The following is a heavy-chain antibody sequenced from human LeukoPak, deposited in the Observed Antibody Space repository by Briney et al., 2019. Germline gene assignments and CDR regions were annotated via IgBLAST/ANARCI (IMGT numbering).Heavy chain of an antibody. Sequence: PGGSLRLSCAASGFTVSSNYMSWVRQAPGKGLEWVSAISGSGGSTYYADSVKGRFTISRDNSKNTLYLQMNSLRAEDTAVYYCAKGESRFGELSYYYYGMDVWGQGTTVTVSS. D-gene: IGHD3-10*01. CDR3: AKGESRFGELSYYYYGMDV. J-gene: IGHJ6*02. CDR1: GFTVSSNY. CDR2: ISGSGGST. V-gene: IGHV3-23*01.